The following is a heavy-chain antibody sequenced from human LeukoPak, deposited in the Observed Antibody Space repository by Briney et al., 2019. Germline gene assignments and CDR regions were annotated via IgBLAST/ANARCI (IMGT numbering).Heavy chain of an antibody. J-gene: IGHJ4*02. CDR1: GFIFSDYY. CDR2: ISSSGSTM. Sequence: PGGSLRLSCAASGFIFSDYYMSWIRQAPGKGLEWVSYISSSGSTMYYADSVKGRFTISRDNAKDSLYLQMNSLRAEDTAVYYCARDPGSGYEEHFDYWGQGTLVTVSS. D-gene: IGHD5-12*01. CDR3: ARDPGSGYEEHFDY. V-gene: IGHV3-11*01.